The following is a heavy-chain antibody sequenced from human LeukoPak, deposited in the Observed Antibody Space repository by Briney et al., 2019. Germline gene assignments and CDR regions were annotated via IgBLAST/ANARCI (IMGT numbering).Heavy chain of an antibody. J-gene: IGHJ3*02. Sequence: GSLRLSCAASGFTFSSYWMHWIRQPPGKGLEWIGEINHSGSTNYNPSLKSRVTISVDTSKNQFSLKLSSVTAADTAVYYCARRKRDAFDIWGQGTMVTVS. CDR3: ARRKRDAFDI. CDR2: INHSGST. V-gene: IGHV4-34*01. CDR1: GFTFSSYW.